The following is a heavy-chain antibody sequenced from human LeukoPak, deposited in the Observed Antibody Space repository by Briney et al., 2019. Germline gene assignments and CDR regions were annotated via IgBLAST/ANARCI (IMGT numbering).Heavy chain of an antibody. CDR3: TRDHNRRLGELSLLDY. V-gene: IGHV3-30*04. D-gene: IGHD3-16*02. CDR2: ISFDGSNK. J-gene: IGHJ4*02. CDR1: GFTFRSYA. Sequence: PGRSLRLSCAASGFTFRSYAMHWVSQAPGKGLEWVAVISFDGSNKYYADSVKGRFTISRDNSKNTLYLQMDRQRVEDTAVYYCTRDHNRRLGELSLLDYWGQGTLVTVSS.